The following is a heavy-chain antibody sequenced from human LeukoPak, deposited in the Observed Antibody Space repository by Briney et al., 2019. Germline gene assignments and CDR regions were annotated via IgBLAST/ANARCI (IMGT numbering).Heavy chain of an antibody. D-gene: IGHD5-18*01. J-gene: IGHJ3*02. Sequence: PSETLSLTCTVSGGSISSSSYYWGWIRQPPGKGLEWIGSIYYSGSTYYNPSLKSRVTISVDTSKNQFSLKLSSVTAAETAVYYCARHPWIQLWYWAFDIWGQGTMVTVSS. V-gene: IGHV4-39*01. CDR3: ARHPWIQLWYWAFDI. CDR1: GGSISSSSYY. CDR2: IYYSGST.